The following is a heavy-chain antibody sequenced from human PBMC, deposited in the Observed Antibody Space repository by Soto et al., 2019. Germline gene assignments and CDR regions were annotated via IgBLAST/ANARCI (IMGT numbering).Heavy chain of an antibody. D-gene: IGHD2-15*01. J-gene: IGHJ4*02. V-gene: IGHV1-69*13. Sequence: ASVKVSCKASGGTFSSYAISWVRQAPGQGLEWMGGIIPIFGTANYAQKFQGRVTITADESTSTAYMELSSLRSEDTAVYYCARGGRYCSGGSCYQNLDYWGQGTLVTVSS. CDR3: ARGGRYCSGGSCYQNLDY. CDR2: IIPIFGTA. CDR1: GGTFSSYA.